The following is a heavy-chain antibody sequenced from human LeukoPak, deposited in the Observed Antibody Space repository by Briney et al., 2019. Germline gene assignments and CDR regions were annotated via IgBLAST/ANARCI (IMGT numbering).Heavy chain of an antibody. CDR1: GFTFNTYV. V-gene: IGHV3-23*01. Sequence: PGGSLRLSCAASGFTFNTYVMSWVRQAPGKGLEWVSAISGSGGGTYYVDSVKGRFTIPRDNSKNTLYLQMNSLRAEDTAVYYCATVYSSSPLRPMDVWGQGTTVTVSS. D-gene: IGHD2-2*01. CDR2: ISGSGGGT. CDR3: ATVYSSSPLRPMDV. J-gene: IGHJ6*02.